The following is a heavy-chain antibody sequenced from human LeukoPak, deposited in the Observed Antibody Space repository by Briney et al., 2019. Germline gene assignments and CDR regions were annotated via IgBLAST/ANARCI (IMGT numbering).Heavy chain of an antibody. J-gene: IGHJ4*01. CDR1: GFTFSSHS. D-gene: IGHD3-22*01. CDR3: ARGAYYYED. Sequence: GGSLRLSCAASGFTFSSHSMNWVRQAPGKGLEWVSYISSSSGTIYYADSVKGRFTISRDNAKNSLYLQMNSLRAEDTAVYYCARGAYYYEDWGQGTLVTVSS. CDR2: ISSSSGTI. V-gene: IGHV3-48*01.